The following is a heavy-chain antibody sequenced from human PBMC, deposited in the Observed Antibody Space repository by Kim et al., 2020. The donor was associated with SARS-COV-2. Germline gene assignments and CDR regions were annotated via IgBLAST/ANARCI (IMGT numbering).Heavy chain of an antibody. Sequence: GGSLRLSCAASGFTFSSYEMNWVRQAPGKGLEWVSYISSSGSTIYYADSVKGRFTISRDNAKNSLYLQMNSLRAEDTAVYYCARVFGVVITFYYYYMDVWGKGTTVTVSS. D-gene: IGHD3-3*01. J-gene: IGHJ6*03. CDR3: ARVFGVVITFYYYYMDV. V-gene: IGHV3-48*03. CDR1: GFTFSSYE. CDR2: ISSSGSTI.